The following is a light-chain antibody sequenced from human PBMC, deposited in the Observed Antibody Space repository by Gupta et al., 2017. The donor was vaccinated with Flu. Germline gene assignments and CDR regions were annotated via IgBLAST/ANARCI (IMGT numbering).Light chain of an antibody. J-gene: IGKJ5*01. Sequence: DIQMTQSPSTLSASVGGRVTITCRASQSISSWLAWYQLKPGKAPKLLIYMASSLHSGVPSRFSGSGSGTEFTLTISSLQPDDFAAYYCQQYSNYPLTFGQGTRLEMK. CDR1: QSISSW. CDR2: MAS. V-gene: IGKV1-5*03. CDR3: QQYSNYPLT.